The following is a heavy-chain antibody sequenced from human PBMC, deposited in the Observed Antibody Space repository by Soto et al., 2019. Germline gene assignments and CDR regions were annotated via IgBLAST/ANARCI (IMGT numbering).Heavy chain of an antibody. V-gene: IGHV1-18*01. CDR3: ARGGDYYDSSGYYSDY. D-gene: IGHD3-22*01. CDR2: ISGYNANT. Sequence: QVQLVQSGAEVKKPGASVKVSCKASGYTFTGYGIGWVRQAPGQGLEWMGWISGYNANTNYPQKLQGRITMTTDTSTSTAYMELRSLRSDDTAVYYCARGGDYYDSSGYYSDYWGQGTLVTVSS. J-gene: IGHJ4*02. CDR1: GYTFTGYG.